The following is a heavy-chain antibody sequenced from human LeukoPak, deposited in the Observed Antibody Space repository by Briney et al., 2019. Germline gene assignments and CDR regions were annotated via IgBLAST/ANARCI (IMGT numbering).Heavy chain of an antibody. CDR2: ISSRSSYI. J-gene: IGHJ4*02. CDR1: GFTFSSYS. CDR3: ARGAQSSGYDY. D-gene: IGHD6-19*01. V-gene: IGHV3-21*01. Sequence: GGSLRLSCAASGFTFSSYSMNWVRQSPGKGLEWVSSISSRSSYIYHADSVKGRFTISRDNAKNSLYLQMNSLRAEDTAVYYCARGAQSSGYDYWGQGTLVTVSS.